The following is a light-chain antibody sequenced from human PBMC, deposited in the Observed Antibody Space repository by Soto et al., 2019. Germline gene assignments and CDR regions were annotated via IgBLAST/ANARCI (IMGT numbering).Light chain of an antibody. J-gene: IGKJ4*01. Sequence: DIVLTQSPDSLAVSLGERATINCKSSQSVLYTSNNKNYLAWYQQKPGQPPKLLIYWASTRESGVPDRFSGGGSGTDFTLTISSLQAEDVAVYYCQQYYTHPLTFGGGTKVEIK. CDR3: QQYYTHPLT. CDR1: QSVLYTSNNKNY. V-gene: IGKV4-1*01. CDR2: WAS.